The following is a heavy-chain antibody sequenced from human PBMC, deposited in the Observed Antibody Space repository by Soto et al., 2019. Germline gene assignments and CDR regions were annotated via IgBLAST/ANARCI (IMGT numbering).Heavy chain of an antibody. Sequence: SVKVSRVSCGDRYTSYHMHWVRQAPGQGLEWMGIINPSDGSTNYAQKFQGRVTMTRDTSTSTVYMELSSLRSEDTAVYYCARAGGYSGSQNAFDIWGQGTMVTV. CDR3: ARAGGYSGSQNAFDI. CDR1: GDRYTSYH. V-gene: IGHV1-46*01. D-gene: IGHD1-26*01. J-gene: IGHJ3*02. CDR2: INPSDGST.